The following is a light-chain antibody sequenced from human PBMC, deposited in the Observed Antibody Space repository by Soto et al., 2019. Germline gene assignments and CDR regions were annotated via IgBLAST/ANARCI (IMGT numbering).Light chain of an antibody. CDR2: GAS. V-gene: IGKV3-20*01. Sequence: EIVLTQSPGTLSLSPGERATLSCRASQTVSSSYLAWYQQKPGQAPRLLIYGASTRATGIPGRFSGSASGTYFTLTISGLEPEDFAVNYCQQYGPSPTYSFGQGNNLEIK. J-gene: IGKJ2*01. CDR1: QTVSSSY. CDR3: QQYGPSPTYS.